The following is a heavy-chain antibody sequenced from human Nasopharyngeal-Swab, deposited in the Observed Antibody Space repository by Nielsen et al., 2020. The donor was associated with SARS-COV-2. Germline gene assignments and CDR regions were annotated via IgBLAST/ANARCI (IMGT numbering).Heavy chain of an antibody. V-gene: IGHV3-15*07. D-gene: IGHD3-3*01. J-gene: IGHJ5*02. Sequence: WIRQPPGKGLEWVVRIKSKTDGGTTDYAAPVKGRFTISRDDSKNTLYLQMNSLRDEDTAVYYCARDQLTYDFWRGINWFDPWGQGTLVTVSS. CDR2: IKSKTDGGTT. CDR3: ARDQLTYDFWRGINWFDP.